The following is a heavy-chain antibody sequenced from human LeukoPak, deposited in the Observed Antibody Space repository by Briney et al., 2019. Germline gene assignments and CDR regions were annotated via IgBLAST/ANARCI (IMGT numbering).Heavy chain of an antibody. D-gene: IGHD2/OR15-2a*01. CDR1: GGCISSSSYY. J-gene: IGHJ4*02. CDR3: ARSYLYFDY. V-gene: IGHV4-39*01. CDR2: IYYSGST. Sequence: SETLSLTCTVSGGCISSSSYYWGWIRQPPGKGLEWIGSIYYSGSTYYNPSLKSRVTISVDTSKNQFSLKLSSVTAADTAVYYCARSYLYFDYWGQGTLVTVSS.